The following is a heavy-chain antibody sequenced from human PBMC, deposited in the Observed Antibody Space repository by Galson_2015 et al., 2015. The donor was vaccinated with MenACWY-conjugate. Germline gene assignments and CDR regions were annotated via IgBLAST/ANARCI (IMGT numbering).Heavy chain of an antibody. J-gene: IGHJ4*02. D-gene: IGHD1-26*01. CDR3: TRDSWVWGAN. V-gene: IGHV3-66*01. Sequence: SLRLSCAASGFTVSTNYMSWFRQAPGKGLEWVSLIYDGGITYYTESVKGRFTISRDNSKKTLSLQMNSLRAEDTAVYYCTRDSWVWGANWGQGTLVTVSS. CDR2: IYDGGIT. CDR1: GFTVSTNY.